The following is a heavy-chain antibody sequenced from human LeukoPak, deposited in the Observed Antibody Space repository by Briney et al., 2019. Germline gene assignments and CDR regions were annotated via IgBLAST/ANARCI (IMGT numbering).Heavy chain of an antibody. V-gene: IGHV4-59*08. CDR3: ARGPYYYGSGSYDY. CDR2: IYYSGST. CDR1: GDSINSDY. Sequence: SETLSLTCTVSGDSINSDYWNWIRQPPGKGLEWSGFIYYSGSTNYNPSLKSRVTISVDASRNHFSLKLNSVTAADTAVYYCARGPYYYGSGSYDYWGQGPLVTVSS. J-gene: IGHJ4*02. D-gene: IGHD3-10*01.